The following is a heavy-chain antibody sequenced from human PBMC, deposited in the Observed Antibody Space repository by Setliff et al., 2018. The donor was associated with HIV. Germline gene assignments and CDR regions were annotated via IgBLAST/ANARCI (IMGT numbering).Heavy chain of an antibody. CDR3: ARHDASYYKWNDEVIWDHYGLDV. J-gene: IGHJ6*02. D-gene: IGHD1-20*01. V-gene: IGHV4-34*01. CDR2: INYSGST. CDR1: GGSLSGYH. Sequence: TLSLTCGVYGGSLSGYHWSWIRLPPGKGLEWIGEINYSGSTNYNPSLTSRVIISVDTSKNQFSVKLNSVTAADTAAYYCARHDASYYKWNDEVIWDHYGLDVWGQGTTVTVSS.